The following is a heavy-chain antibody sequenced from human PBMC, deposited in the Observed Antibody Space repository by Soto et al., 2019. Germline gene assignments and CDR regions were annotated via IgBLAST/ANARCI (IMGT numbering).Heavy chain of an antibody. D-gene: IGHD3-22*01. V-gene: IGHV1-18*01. J-gene: IGHJ4*02. CDR3: ARELPYDSSAGGDY. CDR1: GYTFTRHG. CDR2: ISAYNGNT. Sequence: ASVKGFCKGSGYTFTRHGISRGRQAPGQGLEWMGWISAYNGNTNYAQKLQGRVTMTTDTSTSTAYMELRSLRSDDTAVYYCARELPYDSSAGGDYWGQGTLVTVSS.